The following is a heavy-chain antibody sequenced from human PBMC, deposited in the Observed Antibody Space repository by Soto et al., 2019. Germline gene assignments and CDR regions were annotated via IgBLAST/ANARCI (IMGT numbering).Heavy chain of an antibody. CDR1: RGSFSGPY. J-gene: IGHJ4*02. Sequence: SETLSLTCTVSRGSFSGPYWSWIRQSPGKGLEWIGYIFYSGDTNYNPSLESRVTMSVDTSRSQFSLELGSVTAADTAVYYCVRGQRMWYGVDYWGQGTLVTISS. D-gene: IGHD3-10*01. CDR2: IFYSGDT. V-gene: IGHV4-59*11. CDR3: VRGQRMWYGVDY.